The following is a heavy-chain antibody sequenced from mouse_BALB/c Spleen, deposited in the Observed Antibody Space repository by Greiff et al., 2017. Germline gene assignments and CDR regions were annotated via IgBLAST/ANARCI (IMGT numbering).Heavy chain of an antibody. CDR2: INSNGGST. CDR3: ARQNWESYFDY. J-gene: IGHJ2*01. CDR1: GFTFSSYY. D-gene: IGHD4-1*01. Sequence: EVKLVESGGGLVKLGGSLKLSCAASGFTFSSYYMSWVRQTPEKRLELVAAINSNGGSTYYPDTVKGRFTISRDNAKNTLYLQMSSLKSEDTALYYCARQNWESYFDYWGQGTTLTVSS. V-gene: IGHV5-6-2*01.